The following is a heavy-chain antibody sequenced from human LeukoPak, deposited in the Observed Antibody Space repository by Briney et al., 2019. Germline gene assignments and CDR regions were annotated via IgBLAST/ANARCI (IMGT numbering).Heavy chain of an antibody. V-gene: IGHV4-38-2*01. CDR3: ATLAGGSFFDY. CDR1: GYSISSGYY. D-gene: IGHD1-26*01. CDR2: IYHSGST. J-gene: IGHJ4*02. Sequence: SETLSLTCAVSGYSISSGYYWGWIRRPPGKGLEWIGSIYHSGSTYYNPSLKSRVTISVDTSKNQFSLKLSSVTAADTAVYYCATLAGGSFFDYWGQGTLVTVSS.